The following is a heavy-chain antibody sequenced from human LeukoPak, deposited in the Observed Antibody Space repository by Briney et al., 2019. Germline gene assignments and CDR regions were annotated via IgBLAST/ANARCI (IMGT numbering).Heavy chain of an antibody. V-gene: IGHV3-23*01. CDR2: IVDTGDST. CDR3: AKERGHPLANYYMDV. Sequence: TGGSLGLSCAASGFTFSSYAMSWVRQAPGKGLEWVSTIVDTGDSTFYADSVRGRFTISRDSSKNTLYLQMNSLRAEDTAVYSCAKERGHPLANYYMDVWGQGTLVTVSA. CDR1: GFTFSSYA. D-gene: IGHD4/OR15-4a*01. J-gene: IGHJ4*02.